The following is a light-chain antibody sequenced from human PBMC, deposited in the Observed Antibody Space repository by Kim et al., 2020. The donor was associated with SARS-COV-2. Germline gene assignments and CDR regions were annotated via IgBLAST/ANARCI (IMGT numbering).Light chain of an antibody. Sequence: PGRRVTISCTGSSSNIGAGYDVHWYQQLPGTAPKLLIYGNFNRPSGVPDRFSGSKFGTSASLAITGLQTEDEADYYCQSYDSSLSAVLFGGGTQLTVL. CDR1: SSNIGAGYD. CDR2: GNF. V-gene: IGLV1-40*01. CDR3: QSYDSSLSAVL. J-gene: IGLJ2*01.